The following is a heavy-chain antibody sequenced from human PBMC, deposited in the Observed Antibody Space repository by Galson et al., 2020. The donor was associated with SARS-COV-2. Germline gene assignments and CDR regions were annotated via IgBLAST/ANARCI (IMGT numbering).Heavy chain of an antibody. D-gene: IGHD6-19*01. CDR2: INPSPGSA. V-gene: IGHV1-2*02. CDR3: VRGLSGGWPDDHCYGLDV. J-gene: IGHJ6*02. Sequence: ASVKVSCQASGYYFTGYYMYWVRQAPGQGLEYLGWINPSPGSASYGQQFQDRVTMTSDMSISTAFMKLNRLTFDDPAVYYCVRGLSGGWPDDHCYGLDVWGQGTTVSVAS. CDR1: GYYFTGYY.